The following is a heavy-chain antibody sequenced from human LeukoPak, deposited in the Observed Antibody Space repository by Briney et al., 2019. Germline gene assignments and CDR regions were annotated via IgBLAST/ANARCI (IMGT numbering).Heavy chain of an antibody. CDR1: GFTFSSYG. V-gene: IGHV3-30*18. Sequence: GGSLRLSCAASGFTFSSYGMHWVRQAPGKGLEWVAVISYDGSNKYYADSVKGRSTISRDDSKNTLYLQMNSLRAEDTAVYYCAKLGYYEATDYWGQGTLVTVSS. D-gene: IGHD3-22*01. J-gene: IGHJ4*02. CDR3: AKLGYYEATDY. CDR2: ISYDGSNK.